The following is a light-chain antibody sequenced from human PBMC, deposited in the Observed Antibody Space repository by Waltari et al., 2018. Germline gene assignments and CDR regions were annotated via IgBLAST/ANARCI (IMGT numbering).Light chain of an antibody. Sequence: DIQMTQSPSSLSASVGGRVPIPCRASQSISSYLNWYQQKPGKAPKLLIYAASSLQSGVPSRFSGSGSGTDFTLTISSLQPEDFATYYCQQSYSTPQYTFGQGTKLGIK. J-gene: IGKJ2*01. V-gene: IGKV1-39*01. CDR3: QQSYSTPQYT. CDR2: AAS. CDR1: QSISSY.